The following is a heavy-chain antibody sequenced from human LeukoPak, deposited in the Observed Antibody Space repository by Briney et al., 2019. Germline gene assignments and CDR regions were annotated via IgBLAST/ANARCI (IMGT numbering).Heavy chain of an antibody. CDR2: ISYDGSNK. CDR3: AKAVGATGYYHYGMDV. Sequence: GGSLRLSCAASGFTFSSYGMHWVRQAPGKGLERVAVISYDGSNKYYADSVKGRFTISRDNSKNTLYLQMNSLRAEDTAVYYCAKAVGATGYYHYGMDVWGQGTTVTVSS. D-gene: IGHD1-26*01. CDR1: GFTFSSYG. J-gene: IGHJ6*02. V-gene: IGHV3-30*18.